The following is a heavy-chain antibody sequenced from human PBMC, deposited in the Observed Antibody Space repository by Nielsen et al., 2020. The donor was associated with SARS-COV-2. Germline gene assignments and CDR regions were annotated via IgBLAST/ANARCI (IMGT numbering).Heavy chain of an antibody. D-gene: IGHD3-3*01. CDR3: TTDPNYDFWSGPSFDY. J-gene: IGHJ4*02. CDR1: GFTFSNAW. CDR2: IKSKTDGGTT. V-gene: IGHV3-15*01. Sequence: GESLKISCAASGFTFSNAWMSWVRQAPGKGLEWVGRIKSKTDGGTTDYAAPVKGRFTISRDDSKNTLYLQMNSLKTEDTAVYYCTTDPNYDFWSGPSFDYCGQGTLVTVSS.